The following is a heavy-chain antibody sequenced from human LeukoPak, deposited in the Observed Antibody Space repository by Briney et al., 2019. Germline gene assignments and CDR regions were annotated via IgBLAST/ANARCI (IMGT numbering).Heavy chain of an antibody. V-gene: IGHV3-23*01. Sequence: GGSLRLSCAASGFTFSTYAMSWVRQTPGKGLEWVSTITGNGGATYHIDPVKGRFTISRDNAKNSLYLQMNSLRAEDTAIYYCARDPGQYNYGYSDYWGQGTLVAVSS. CDR2: ITGNGGAT. D-gene: IGHD5-18*01. CDR1: GFTFSTYA. CDR3: ARDPGQYNYGYSDY. J-gene: IGHJ4*02.